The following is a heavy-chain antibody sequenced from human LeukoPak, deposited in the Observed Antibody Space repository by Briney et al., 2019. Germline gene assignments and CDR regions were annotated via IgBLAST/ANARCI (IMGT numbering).Heavy chain of an antibody. CDR2: ISGSGGST. V-gene: IGHV3-23*01. CDR3: AKGSIVGATRDAFDI. J-gene: IGHJ3*02. D-gene: IGHD1-26*01. Sequence: GGSLRLSCAASGFTFSSYAMSWVRQAPGKGLGWVSAISGSGGSTYYADSVEGRFTISRDNSKNTLYLQMNSLRAEDTAVYYCAKGSIVGATRDAFDIWGQGTMVTVSS. CDR1: GFTFSSYA.